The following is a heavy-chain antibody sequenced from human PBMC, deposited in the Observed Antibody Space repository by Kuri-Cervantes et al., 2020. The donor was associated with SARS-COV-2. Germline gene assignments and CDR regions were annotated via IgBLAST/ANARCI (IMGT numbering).Heavy chain of an antibody. Sequence: GESLKISCAASRFTFNNYDLIWVRQAPGKGLEWVSSISTSGGDTNYADSLEGRFTISRDNSKNTLYLQMNSLRVEDTAIYYCASVSTMGVSLDWGQGTLVTVSS. CDR2: ISTSGGDT. CDR1: RFTFNNYD. CDR3: ASVSTMGVSLD. D-gene: IGHD5-24*01. V-gene: IGHV3-23*01. J-gene: IGHJ4*02.